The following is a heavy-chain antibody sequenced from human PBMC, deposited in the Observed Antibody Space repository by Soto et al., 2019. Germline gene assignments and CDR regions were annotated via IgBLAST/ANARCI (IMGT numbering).Heavy chain of an antibody. CDR3: VRLGGSSWAGF. Sequence: EVRLVEFGGGVVHPGASLTVSCEASGFAFSSLWMHWVRQAPGKGLEWVSRIDNEGIGTNYADAVRGRFLMSRDNAKNMLYLHMNSLRADDTALYFCVRLGGSSWAGFWGQGTLVTVSS. V-gene: IGHV3-74*01. CDR1: GFAFSSLW. J-gene: IGHJ4*02. D-gene: IGHD6-13*01. CDR2: IDNEGIGT.